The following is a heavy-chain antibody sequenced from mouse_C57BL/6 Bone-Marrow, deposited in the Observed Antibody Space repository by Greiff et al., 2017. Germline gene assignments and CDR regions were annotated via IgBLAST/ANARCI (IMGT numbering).Heavy chain of an antibody. D-gene: IGHD3-3*01. Sequence: EVKLVESGGDLVKPGGSLKLSCAASGFTFSSYGMSWVRQTPDQRLEWVATISSGGSYTYYPDSVKGRFTISRDNAKNTLYLQMSSLKSEDTAMYYCARQGRTGFAYWGQGTLVTVSA. J-gene: IGHJ3*01. V-gene: IGHV5-6*02. CDR3: ARQGRTGFAY. CDR2: ISSGGSYT. CDR1: GFTFSSYG.